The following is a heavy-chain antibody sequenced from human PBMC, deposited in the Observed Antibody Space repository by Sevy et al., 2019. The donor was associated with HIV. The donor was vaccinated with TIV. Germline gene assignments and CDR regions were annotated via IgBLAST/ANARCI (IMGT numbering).Heavy chain of an antibody. J-gene: IGHJ5*02. CDR1: GFTFRNYW. CDR3: TRVRAAITTGWANWFDP. D-gene: IGHD3-22*01. CDR2: INSDGSST. V-gene: IGHV3-74*01. Sequence: GGSLRLSCAASGFTFRNYWMHWVRQAPGKGLVWVSRINSDGSSTSYADSVKGRFTISRDNAKNTLYLQMNSLRADDTALYYCTRVRAAITTGWANWFDPWGQGTLVTVSS.